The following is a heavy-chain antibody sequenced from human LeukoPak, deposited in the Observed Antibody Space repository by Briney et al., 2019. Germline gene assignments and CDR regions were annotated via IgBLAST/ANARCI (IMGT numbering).Heavy chain of an antibody. Sequence: SETLSLTCTVSGGSLSSYYWSWIRQPPGKGLEWIGFIYYSGTTKYNPSLRSRVTISLDTSKNQFSLKLTSVTAADTAVYYCARSYDSRGYYYYGMDVWGQGTTVTVSS. CDR3: ARSYDSRGYYYYGMDV. D-gene: IGHD3-22*01. V-gene: IGHV4-59*01. CDR1: GGSLSSYY. J-gene: IGHJ6*02. CDR2: IYYSGTT.